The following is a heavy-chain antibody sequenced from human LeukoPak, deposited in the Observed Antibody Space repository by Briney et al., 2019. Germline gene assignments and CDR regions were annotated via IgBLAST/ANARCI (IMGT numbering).Heavy chain of an antibody. CDR1: GYSISSGYY. CDR2: FYHTGST. J-gene: IGHJ4*02. CDR3: ARRHPFDY. V-gene: IGHV4-38-2*01. Sequence: SETLSLTCAVSGYSISSGYYWGWIRQPPGKGLEWIGSFYHTGSTYYNPSLKSRVTISVDTSKNQFSQKLSSVTAADTAVYYCARRHPFDYWGQGTLVTVPS.